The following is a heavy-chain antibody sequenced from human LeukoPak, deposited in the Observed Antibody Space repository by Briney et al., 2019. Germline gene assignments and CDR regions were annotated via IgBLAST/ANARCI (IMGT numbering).Heavy chain of an antibody. V-gene: IGHV1-2*02. D-gene: IGHD3-22*01. CDR3: ARSSGYYSSLFYMHV. Sequence: ASVKVSCKASGYTFTGYNMHWVRQAPGQGLEWMGWINPNSGDTNYAQEFQGRVTMTRDTSISTAYMELSSLRSEDTAVYYCARSSGYYSSLFYMHVWGKGTTVTVSS. CDR2: INPNSGDT. CDR1: GYTFTGYN. J-gene: IGHJ6*03.